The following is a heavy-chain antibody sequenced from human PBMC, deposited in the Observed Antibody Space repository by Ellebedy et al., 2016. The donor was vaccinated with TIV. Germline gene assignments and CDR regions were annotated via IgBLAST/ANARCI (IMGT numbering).Heavy chain of an antibody. V-gene: IGHV3-30*02. D-gene: IGHD3-22*01. J-gene: IGHJ4*02. CDR1: GFTFSSYG. Sequence: PGGSLRLSCAASGFTFSSYGMHWVRQAPGKGLDWVSFIYNDGSNKYYADSVKGRFTISRDNSKKTLYLQMNSLRAEDTAVYYCAKGADYYDSSIDFWGQGTLVTVSS. CDR2: IYNDGSNK. CDR3: AKGADYYDSSIDF.